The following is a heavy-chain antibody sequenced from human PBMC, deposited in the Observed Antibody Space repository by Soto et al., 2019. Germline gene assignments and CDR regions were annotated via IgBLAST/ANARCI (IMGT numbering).Heavy chain of an antibody. D-gene: IGHD3-10*01. Sequence: SETLSLTCAVYGGSFSGYYWSWIRQPPGKXLEWIGEINHSGSTNYNPSLKSRVTISVDTSKNQFSLKLSSVTAADTAVYYCARVIQVRGVPFYYYYGMDVWGQGSTVTVSS. J-gene: IGHJ6*02. V-gene: IGHV4-34*01. CDR2: INHSGST. CDR1: GGSFSGYY. CDR3: ARVIQVRGVPFYYYYGMDV.